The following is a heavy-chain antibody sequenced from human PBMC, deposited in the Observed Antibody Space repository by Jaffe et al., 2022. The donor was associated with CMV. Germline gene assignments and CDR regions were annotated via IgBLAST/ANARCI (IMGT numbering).Heavy chain of an antibody. D-gene: IGHD4-17*01. CDR3: VGDRRGFDYYGMDV. J-gene: IGHJ6*02. V-gene: IGHV4-34*01. Sequence: QVQLQQWGAGLLKPSETLSLTCAVYGGSFSGYYWSWIRQPPGKGLEWIGEINHSGSTNYNPSLKSRVTISVDTSKNQFSLKLSSVTAADTAVYYCVGDRRGFDYYGMDVWGQGTTVTVSS. CDR2: INHSGST. CDR1: GGSFSGYY.